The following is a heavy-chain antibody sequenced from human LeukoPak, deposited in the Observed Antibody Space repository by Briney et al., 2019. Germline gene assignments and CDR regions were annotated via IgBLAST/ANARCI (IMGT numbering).Heavy chain of an antibody. CDR3: ANGWVGGYYDAFDI. J-gene: IGHJ3*02. Sequence: GGSLRLSCAASGFTFDDYAMHWVRQTPGKGLEWVSLISGDGGSIYYADSVKGRFTISRDNSKNSLYLQMNSLRTEDTALYYCANGWVGGYYDAFDIWGQGTVVTVSS. CDR2: ISGDGGSI. V-gene: IGHV3-43*02. CDR1: GFTFDDYA. D-gene: IGHD6-19*01.